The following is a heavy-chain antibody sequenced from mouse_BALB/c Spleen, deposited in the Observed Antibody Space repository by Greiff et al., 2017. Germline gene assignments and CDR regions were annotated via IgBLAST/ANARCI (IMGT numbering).Heavy chain of an antibody. Sequence: VNLVESGPGLVQPSQSLSITCTVSGFSLTSYGVHWVRQSPGKGLEWLGVIWSGGSTDYNAAFISRLSISKDNSKSQVFFKMNSLQANDTAIYYCARGWLGWYFDVWGAGTTVTVSS. J-gene: IGHJ1*01. V-gene: IGHV2-2*02. CDR3: ARGWLGWYFDV. D-gene: IGHD3-3*01. CDR2: IWSGGST. CDR1: GFSLTSYG.